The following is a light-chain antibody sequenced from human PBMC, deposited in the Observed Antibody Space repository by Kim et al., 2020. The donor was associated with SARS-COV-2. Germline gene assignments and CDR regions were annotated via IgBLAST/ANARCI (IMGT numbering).Light chain of an antibody. CDR3: QSYDSSLRDYV. CDR1: SPNVREGSD. CDR2: GNS. J-gene: IGLJ1*01. Sequence: QRVTLSCTGGSPNVREGSDVHWYQQLPGTAPKLLIYGNSNRPSGVPDRFAGSKSGTSASLAITGLQAEDEADYYCQSYDSSLRDYVFGTGTKVTVL. V-gene: IGLV1-40*01.